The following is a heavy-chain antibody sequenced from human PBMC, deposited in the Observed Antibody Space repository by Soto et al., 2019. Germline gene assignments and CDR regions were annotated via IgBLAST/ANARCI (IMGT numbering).Heavy chain of an antibody. J-gene: IGHJ3*02. D-gene: IGHD3-22*01. V-gene: IGHV3-9*01. Sequence: GGSLRLSCGGSGFSFDDYTMHWVRQAPGKGPEWVASLSWNSGFSGYADSVKGRFTISRDNAQSSVHLQMDNLRTEDTALYYCAKGRGTIVVTDAYDIWGQGTMVTVSS. CDR3: AKGRGTIVVTDAYDI. CDR2: LSWNSGFS. CDR1: GFSFDDYT.